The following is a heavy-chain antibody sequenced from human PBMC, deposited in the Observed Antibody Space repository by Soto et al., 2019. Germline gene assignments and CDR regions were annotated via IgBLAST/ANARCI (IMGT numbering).Heavy chain of an antibody. CDR2: ISSSSSTI. CDR3: ARDFGDFGVSFDY. Sequence: GGSLRLSCAAAGFTFSSYSMNWVRQAPGKGLEWVSYISSSSSTIYYADSVKGRFTISRDNAKNSLYLQMNSLRAEDTAVYYCARDFGDFGVSFDYWGQGTLVTVSS. CDR1: GFTFSSYS. D-gene: IGHD2-21*02. V-gene: IGHV3-48*01. J-gene: IGHJ4*02.